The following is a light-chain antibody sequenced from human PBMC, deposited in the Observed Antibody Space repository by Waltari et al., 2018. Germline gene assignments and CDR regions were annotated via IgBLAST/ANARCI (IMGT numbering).Light chain of an antibody. CDR2: DVS. CDR1: SSDVGHNY. CDR3: SSYITSSTL. Sequence: QSALTQPASVSGSPGQSITIPCTGTSSDVGHNYVSWYQQFPGKAPKLVIYDVSHRPSGVSNRFSGSKSGNTASLTISGLQAEDEADYLCSSYITSSTLFGGGTKLTVL. V-gene: IGLV2-14*01. J-gene: IGLJ2*01.